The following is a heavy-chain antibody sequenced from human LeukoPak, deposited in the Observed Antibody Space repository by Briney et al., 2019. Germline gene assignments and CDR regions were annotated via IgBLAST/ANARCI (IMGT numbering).Heavy chain of an antibody. CDR2: ISSSGSTI. Sequence: GGSLRPSCAASGFTFSSYEMNWVRQAPGKGLEWVSYISSSGSTIYYADSVKGRFSISRDNSKNTLYLQMNSLRAEDTAVYYCARDSPSRDSSDYMDVWGKGTTVTVSS. D-gene: IGHD6-6*01. CDR1: GFTFSSYE. J-gene: IGHJ6*03. CDR3: ARDSPSRDSSDYMDV. V-gene: IGHV3-48*03.